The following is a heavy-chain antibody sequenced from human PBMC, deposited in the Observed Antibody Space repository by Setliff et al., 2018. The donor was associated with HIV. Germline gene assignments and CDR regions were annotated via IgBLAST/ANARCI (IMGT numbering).Heavy chain of an antibody. CDR3: ARRAYCSSTTCFDN. Sequence: PSETLSLTCTVSGGSISSDYWSWIRQPPGKGLEWIGYIYYTKYADSLKGRFTISRDTSKNTLYLQMNSLRAEDTAVYYCARRAYCSSTTCFDNWGQGTLVTVS. D-gene: IGHD2-2*01. J-gene: IGHJ4*02. CDR1: GGSISSDY. V-gene: IGHV4-59*12. CDR2: IYYT.